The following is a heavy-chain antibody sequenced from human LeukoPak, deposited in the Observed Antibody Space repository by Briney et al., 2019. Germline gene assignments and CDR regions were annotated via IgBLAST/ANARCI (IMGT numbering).Heavy chain of an antibody. D-gene: IGHD5-18*01. Sequence: PSETLSLTCAVYGGSFSGYYWSWIRQPPGKGLEWIGEINHSGSTNYNPSLKSRVTISVDTSKNQFSLKLSSVTAADTAVYYCARGRLYSPFDYWGQGTLVTVSS. CDR3: ARGRLYSPFDY. J-gene: IGHJ4*02. V-gene: IGHV4-34*01. CDR2: INHSGST. CDR1: GGSFSGYY.